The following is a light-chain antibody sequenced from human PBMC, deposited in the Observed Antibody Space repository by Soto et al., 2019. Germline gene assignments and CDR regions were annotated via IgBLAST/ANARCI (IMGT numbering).Light chain of an antibody. CDR2: DTS. CDR3: QQYENYWT. Sequence: DIQMTQSPSSLSASVGDRVTITCRASQSISSYLNWYQQKPGKAPKLLIYDTSSLQSGVPSTFSGSGSGTEFTLTISNLQPDDCATYYCQQYENYWTFGQGTKVDIK. CDR1: QSISSY. J-gene: IGKJ1*01. V-gene: IGKV1-39*01.